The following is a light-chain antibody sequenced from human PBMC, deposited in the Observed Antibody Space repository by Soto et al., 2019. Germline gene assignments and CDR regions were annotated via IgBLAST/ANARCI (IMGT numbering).Light chain of an antibody. CDR3: QTWGTGAVV. Sequence: QLVLTQSPSASASLGASVKFTCTLSSGHSTYAIAWHQQQPEKGPRYLMKLNSDGNHTKGDGIPDRFSGSSSGAERYLTISSLQSEDEADYYCQTWGTGAVVFGGGTKLTVL. V-gene: IGLV4-69*01. CDR2: LNSDGNH. CDR1: SGHSTYA. J-gene: IGLJ2*01.